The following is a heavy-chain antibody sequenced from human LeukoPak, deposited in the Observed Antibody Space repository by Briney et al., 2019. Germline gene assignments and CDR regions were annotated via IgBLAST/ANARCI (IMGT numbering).Heavy chain of an antibody. CDR2: IYYSGST. D-gene: IGHD5-24*01. Sequence: SETLSLTCTVSGGSISSSSYYWGWIRQPPGKGLEWIGSIYYSGSTYYNPSLKSRATLSVDTSKNQFSLKLSSVTAADTAVYYCASGYQGSRWLVDYWGQGTLVTVSS. J-gene: IGHJ4*02. CDR3: ASGYQGSRWLVDY. CDR1: GGSISSSSYY. V-gene: IGHV4-39*07.